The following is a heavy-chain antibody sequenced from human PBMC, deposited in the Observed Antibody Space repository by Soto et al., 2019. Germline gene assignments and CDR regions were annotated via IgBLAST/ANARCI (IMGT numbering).Heavy chain of an antibody. D-gene: IGHD3-3*01. CDR1: GFTFSSYG. J-gene: IGHJ5*02. V-gene: IGHV3-33*01. CDR2: IWYDGSNK. Sequence: QVQLVESGGGVVQPGRSLRLSCAASGFTFSSYGMHWVRQAPGKGLEWVAVIWYDGSNKYYADSVKGRFTISRDNSKTTLYLQMNSLRAEDTAVYYCARDYDFWSGYFNWFDPWGQGTLVTVSS. CDR3: ARDYDFWSGYFNWFDP.